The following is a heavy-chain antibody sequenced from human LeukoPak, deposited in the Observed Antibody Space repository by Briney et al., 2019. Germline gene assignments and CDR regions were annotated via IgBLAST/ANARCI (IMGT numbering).Heavy chain of an antibody. CDR2: ISHDGSNQ. CDR1: GFTFSSSA. Sequence: PGRSLRLPCAASGFTFSSSAMHWVRQAPGKGLEGVAFISHDGSNQYYADSVKGQFTTSRDNSNNTLFLQMNSLRAEETAVYYCAREVALSTMIRWGYYFDYWGQGTLVTVSS. D-gene: IGHD3-22*01. V-gene: IGHV3-30-3*01. J-gene: IGHJ4*02. CDR3: AREVALSTMIRWGYYFDY.